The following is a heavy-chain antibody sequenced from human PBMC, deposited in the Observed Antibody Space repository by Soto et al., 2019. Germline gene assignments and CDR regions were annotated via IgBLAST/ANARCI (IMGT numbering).Heavy chain of an antibody. CDR1: GYTFTNYS. V-gene: IGHV1-46*01. CDR2: ISPTSGST. J-gene: IGHJ4*02. D-gene: IGHD6-13*01. Sequence: QVQPVQSGAEVKKPGASAKVSCKAYGYTFTNYSIHWVRQAPVQVLGWMGSISPTSGSTDYAQKFQRRVTLTNPTSTTTVYMELSGLRSEDTAMVYCAGDLAAGEHWGQGTLVTVSS. CDR3: AGDLAAGEH.